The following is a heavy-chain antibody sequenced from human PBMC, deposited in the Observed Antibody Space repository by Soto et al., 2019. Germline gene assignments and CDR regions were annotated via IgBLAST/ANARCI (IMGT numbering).Heavy chain of an antibody. CDR2: INAGSGDS. J-gene: IGHJ4*02. D-gene: IGHD5-18*01. CDR1: EYTFTSYA. Sequence: ASVKVSCKASEYTFTSYAIHWLRQAPGQGLEWMGLINAGSGDSKYSQKFQGRVTISSDTSASTAYMELSSLRSEDTAVYGCEREIQGLYFFDYWGQGTLVTVSS. CDR3: EREIQGLYFFDY. V-gene: IGHV1-3*01.